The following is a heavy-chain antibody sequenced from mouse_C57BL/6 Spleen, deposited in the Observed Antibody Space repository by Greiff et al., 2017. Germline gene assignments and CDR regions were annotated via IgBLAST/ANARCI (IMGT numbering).Heavy chain of an antibody. CDR1: GYTFTSYW. D-gene: IGHD4-1*01. J-gene: IGHJ2*01. CDR3: AREWDVFYFDY. Sequence: QVQLQQPGAELVRPGSSVKLSCKASGYTFTSYWMHWVKQRPIQGLEWIGNIDPSDSETHYNQKFKDKATLTVDKSSSTAYMQLSSLTSEDSAVYYCAREWDVFYFDYWGQGTTLTVSS. V-gene: IGHV1-52*01. CDR2: IDPSDSET.